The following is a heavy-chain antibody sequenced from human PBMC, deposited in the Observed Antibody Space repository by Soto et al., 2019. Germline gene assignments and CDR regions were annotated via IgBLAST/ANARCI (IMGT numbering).Heavy chain of an antibody. CDR1: GFTFSSYA. J-gene: IGHJ4*02. CDR3: ARVFGWSGWGIPSSIVRGRDFDY. D-gene: IGHD3-16*01. V-gene: IGHV3-30-3*01. Sequence: HPGGSLRLSCAASGFTFSSYAMHWVRQAPGKGLEWVAVISYDGSNKYYADSVKGRFTISRDNSKNTLYLQMNSLRAEDTAVYYCARVFGWSGWGIPSSIVRGRDFDYWGQGTLVTVSS. CDR2: ISYDGSNK.